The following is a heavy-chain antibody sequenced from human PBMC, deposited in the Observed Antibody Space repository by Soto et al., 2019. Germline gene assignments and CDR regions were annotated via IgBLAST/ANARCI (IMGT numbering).Heavy chain of an antibody. CDR1: GFTFSSYA. J-gene: IGHJ4*02. CDR2: ISGSGGST. Sequence: EVQLLESGGGLVQPGGSLRLSCAASGFTFSSYAMSWVRQAPGKGLEWVSAISGSGGSTYYADSVKGRFTISRDNSKNTLYLQMNSLRAEDTAVYYCAKGDRGRYSLPRTLNTNWGQGTLVTVSS. CDR3: AKGDRGRYSLPRTLNTN. D-gene: IGHD3-10*01. V-gene: IGHV3-23*01.